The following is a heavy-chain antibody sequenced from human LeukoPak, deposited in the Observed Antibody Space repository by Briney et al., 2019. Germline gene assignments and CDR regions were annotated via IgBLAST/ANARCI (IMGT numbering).Heavy chain of an antibody. J-gene: IGHJ4*02. CDR3: ARGSVDCSSTSCYHFDY. V-gene: IGHV1-69*05. CDR2: IIPIFGTA. CDR1: GYTFTNYA. Sequence: ASVKVSCKASGYTFTNYAINWVRQAPGQRLEWMGGIIPIFGTANYAQKFQGRVTITTDESTSTAYMELSSLRSEDTAVYYCARGSVDCSSTSCYHFDYWGQGTLVTVSS. D-gene: IGHD2-2*01.